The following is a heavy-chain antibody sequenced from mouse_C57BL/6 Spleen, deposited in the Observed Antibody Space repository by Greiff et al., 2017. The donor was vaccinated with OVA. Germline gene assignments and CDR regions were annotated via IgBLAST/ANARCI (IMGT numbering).Heavy chain of an antibody. CDR2: IHSNSGST. CDR3: ARSRLREGGCFDY. CDR1: GCTFTSYW. J-gene: IGHJ2*01. D-gene: IGHD2-4*01. Sequence: QVQLQQPGAELVKPGASVKLSCKAPGCTFTSYWLHWVKQRPGQGLEWIGMIHSNSGSTNYNEKFKSKATLTVDKSSSTAYMQLSSLTSEDSAVYSCARSRLREGGCFDYWGQGTTLTVSS. V-gene: IGHV1-64*01.